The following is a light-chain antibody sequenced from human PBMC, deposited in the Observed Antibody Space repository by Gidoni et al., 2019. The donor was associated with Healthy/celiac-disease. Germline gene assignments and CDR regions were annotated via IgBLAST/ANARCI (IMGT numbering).Light chain of an antibody. J-gene: IGKJ4*01. CDR3: MQALQTPPG. V-gene: IGKV2-28*01. CDR1: QSLLHSNGYNY. Sequence: DIVMTQSPPSLPVTPGEPASISCRSSQSLLHSNGYNYLDWYLQKPGQSPQLLIYLGSNRASGVPDRFSGSGSGTDFTLKISRVEAEDVGVYYCMQALQTPPGFGGGTKVEIK. CDR2: LGS.